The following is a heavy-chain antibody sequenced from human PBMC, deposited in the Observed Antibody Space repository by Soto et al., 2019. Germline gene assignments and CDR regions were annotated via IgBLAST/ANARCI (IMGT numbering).Heavy chain of an antibody. CDR1: GFTFSSYS. CDR2: ISSSSSTI. Sequence: GALRLSCAASGFTFSSYSMNWVRQAPGKGLEWVSYISSSSSTIYYADSVKGRFTISRDNAKNSLYLQMNSLRDEDTAVSYCERDKYDNWNYGYGMDVWGQGTTVTVSS. CDR3: ERDKYDNWNYGYGMDV. J-gene: IGHJ6*02. V-gene: IGHV3-48*02. D-gene: IGHD1-7*01.